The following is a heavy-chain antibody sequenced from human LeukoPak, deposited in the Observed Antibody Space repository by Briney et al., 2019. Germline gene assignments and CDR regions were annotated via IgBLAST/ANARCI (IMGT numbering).Heavy chain of an antibody. CDR3: ARHFRYGWNEPFGY. V-gene: IGHV4-39*01. D-gene: IGHD1-20*01. CDR1: GGSISSGSYY. J-gene: IGHJ4*02. Sequence: SETLSLTCTVSGGSISSGSYYWGWIRQPPGEGLEWIGSIYYSGSTYYNPSLKSRVTISVDTAKNQFSLRLSSVTAADTAVYYCARHFRYGWNEPFGYWGQGSLVTVFS. CDR2: IYYSGST.